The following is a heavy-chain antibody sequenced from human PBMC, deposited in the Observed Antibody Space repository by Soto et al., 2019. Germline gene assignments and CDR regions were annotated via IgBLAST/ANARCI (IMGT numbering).Heavy chain of an antibody. CDR3: TTYDYILGTDTYRWAY. D-gene: IGHD3-16*01. Sequence: EVQLVESGGGLVKPGGSLRLSCAASGSTFGDAWMSWVRQAAGKGLEWVARIKSETHGGTTDYAVPVEGRFTISRDDSKNTLYLQMNSLKIEDTAVYYCTTYDYILGTDTYRWAYWGQGTQVTVSS. J-gene: IGHJ4*02. CDR2: IKSETHGGTT. V-gene: IGHV3-15*01. CDR1: GSTFGDAW.